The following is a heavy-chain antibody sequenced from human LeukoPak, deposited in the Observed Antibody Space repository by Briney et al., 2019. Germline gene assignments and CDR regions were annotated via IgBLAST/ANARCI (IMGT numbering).Heavy chain of an antibody. V-gene: IGHV4-34*01. CDR3: ARGRLARSPYFDY. J-gene: IGHJ4*02. CDR1: GGSFSRYY. D-gene: IGHD6-19*01. CDR2: INHSGST. Sequence: SDTLSLTCAVNGGSFSRYYWSWIRQPPGKGLEWIGEINHSGSTNYNPSLKSRVTISVETSKNQFSLNLSSVTAADTAVYYCARGRLARSPYFDYWGQGTLVTVSS.